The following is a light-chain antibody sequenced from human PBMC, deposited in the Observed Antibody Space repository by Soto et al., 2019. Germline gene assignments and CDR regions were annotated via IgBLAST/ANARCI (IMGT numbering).Light chain of an antibody. Sequence: SYELTQPPSVSVAPGQTATITCEGNNIGSKNVHWYQQKPGQAPALVVYDDRGRPSGVPERLSGSNSGNTATLTISRVEAGDEADYYCQVLDSTSDHVVFGGGTKLTVL. J-gene: IGLJ2*01. CDR2: DDR. CDR1: NIGSKN. CDR3: QVLDSTSDHVV. V-gene: IGLV3-21*02.